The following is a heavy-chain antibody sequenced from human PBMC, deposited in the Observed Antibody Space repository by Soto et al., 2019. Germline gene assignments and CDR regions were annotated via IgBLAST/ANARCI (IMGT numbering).Heavy chain of an antibody. V-gene: IGHV3-53*04. CDR3: ARTNAGYFDY. Sequence: GRSLRLSCAASGFTVSSLYMSRVRQAPGKGLEWVSVIYSGGSTYYADSVKGRFTISRHNSKNTLYLQMNSLRAEDTAVYYCARTNAGYFDYWGQGTLVTVSS. CDR1: GFTVSSLY. J-gene: IGHJ4*02. CDR2: IYSGGST.